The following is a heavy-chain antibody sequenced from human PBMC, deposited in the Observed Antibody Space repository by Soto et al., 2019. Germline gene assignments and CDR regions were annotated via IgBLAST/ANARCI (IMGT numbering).Heavy chain of an antibody. Sequence: QVQLQESGPGLVKPSETLSLTCTVSGGSISSYYWSWIRQSPGKGLEWIGYISYSGSTKYNPSLKSRVPISVHTSKDEFSLKLSSVTAADTAVYYCARGRGDTAMAWYYWGQGTLVTVSS. CDR2: ISYSGST. CDR1: GGSISSYY. CDR3: ARGRGDTAMAWYY. D-gene: IGHD5-18*01. J-gene: IGHJ4*02. V-gene: IGHV4-59*01.